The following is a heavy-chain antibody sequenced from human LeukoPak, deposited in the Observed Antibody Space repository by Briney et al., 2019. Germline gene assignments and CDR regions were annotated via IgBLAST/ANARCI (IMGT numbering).Heavy chain of an antibody. CDR3: ARDVGTAMVIVDYYYYGMDV. CDR2: IIPIFGTA. CDR1: GDTFSSYV. J-gene: IGHJ6*02. D-gene: IGHD5-18*01. V-gene: IGHV1-69*13. Sequence: SVKVSCKASGDTFSSYVISWVRQAPGQGLEWMGGIIPIFGTANYAQKFQGRVTITADESTSTAYMELSSLRSEDTAVYYCARDVGTAMVIVDYYYYGMDVWGQGTTVTVSS.